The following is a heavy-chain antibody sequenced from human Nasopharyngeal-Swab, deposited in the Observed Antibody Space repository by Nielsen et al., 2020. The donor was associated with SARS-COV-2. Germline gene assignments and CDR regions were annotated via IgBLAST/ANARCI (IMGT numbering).Heavy chain of an antibody. CDR1: GYTFNTYA. CDR2: INAGNGNT. J-gene: IGHJ4*02. V-gene: IGHV1-3*01. D-gene: IGHD6-13*01. CDR3: ARGIGGIAAPFFDY. Sequence: ASVKVSCKASGYTFNTYAMHWMRQAPGQRLEWMGWINAGNGNTEYSRKFQGRVTITRDTSASTAYMELSSLRSEDTAVYYCARGIGGIAAPFFDYWSREPWSPSPQ.